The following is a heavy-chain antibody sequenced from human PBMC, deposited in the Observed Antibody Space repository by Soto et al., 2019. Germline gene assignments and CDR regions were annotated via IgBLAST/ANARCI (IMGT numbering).Heavy chain of an antibody. CDR3: ARVWGGAFDF. J-gene: IGHJ3*01. CDR2: IYYSGST. D-gene: IGHD3-10*01. V-gene: IGHV4-59*01. CDR1: GGSISSYY. Sequence: SETLSLTCTVSGGSISSYYWSWIRQPPGKGLEWIGYIYYSGSTNYNPSLKSRVTISVDTSKNQFSLRLSSVTAADTAVYYCARVWGGAFDFWGQGTMVTVSS.